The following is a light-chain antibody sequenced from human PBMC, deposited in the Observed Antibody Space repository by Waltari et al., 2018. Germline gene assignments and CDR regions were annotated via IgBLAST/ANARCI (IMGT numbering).Light chain of an antibody. Sequence: EIVMTQSPATLSVSPGERATLSCRASQSISSYLAWYQQKPGQAPRLLIYGVSTMATGIPARFSGIGSGTEFTLTISSLQSEDFAVYYCQQYNNWPRSFGQGTRLEIK. CDR1: QSISSY. CDR2: GVS. V-gene: IGKV3-15*01. CDR3: QQYNNWPRS. J-gene: IGKJ5*01.